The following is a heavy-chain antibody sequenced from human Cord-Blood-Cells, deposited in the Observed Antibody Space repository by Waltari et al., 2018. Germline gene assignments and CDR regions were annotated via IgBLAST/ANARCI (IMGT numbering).Heavy chain of an antibody. Sequence: QVQLVQSGAEVKKPGASVKVSCKASGYTFTGYYMHWVRQAPGQGLEWMGWINPNSGGTNYAQKFQGRVTMTRDTSISTAYMELSRLRSDDTAVYYCARGPATGYSSSWYAFDIWGQGTMVTVSS. CDR3: ARGPATGYSSSWYAFDI. CDR2: INPNSGGT. V-gene: IGHV1-2*02. J-gene: IGHJ3*02. CDR1: GYTFTGYY. D-gene: IGHD6-13*01.